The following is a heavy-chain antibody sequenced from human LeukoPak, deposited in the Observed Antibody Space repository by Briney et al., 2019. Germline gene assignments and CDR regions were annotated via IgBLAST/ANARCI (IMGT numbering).Heavy chain of an antibody. Sequence: GGSLRLSCAPSGFTFSSYWMSWVRQAPGKGLEWVANIKQDGRQKYYVDSVKGRFTIARDNAKNSLYVQMNRLRAEDTAVYYCARHVGSFGHWGQGTLVTVSS. D-gene: IGHD2-15*01. CDR1: GFTFSSYW. CDR3: ARHVGSFGH. J-gene: IGHJ4*02. V-gene: IGHV3-7*01. CDR2: IKQDGRQK.